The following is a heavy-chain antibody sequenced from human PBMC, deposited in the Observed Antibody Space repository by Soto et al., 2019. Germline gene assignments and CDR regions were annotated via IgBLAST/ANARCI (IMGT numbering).Heavy chain of an antibody. V-gene: IGHV3-33*01. J-gene: IGHJ4*02. CDR3: ARSPPGVAGRYYFDF. CDR2: IWYDGSNE. CDR1: GFAFSNYG. Sequence: ESGGGVVQPGRSLRPSCAASGFAFSNYGMHWVRQTPGTGLEWVALIWYDGSNEYYADSVKGRFTISRDNSKNTLYLQMHSLRAEDTAVYFWARSPPGVAGRYYFDFWGQGTLVTVSS. D-gene: IGHD6-6*01.